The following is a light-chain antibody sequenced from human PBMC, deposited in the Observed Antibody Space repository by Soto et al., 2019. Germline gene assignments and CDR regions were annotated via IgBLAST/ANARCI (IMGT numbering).Light chain of an antibody. CDR3: QQRSNWPPVT. J-gene: IGKJ1*01. CDR1: QSVYTY. V-gene: IGKV3-11*01. Sequence: EVVLTQSPATVSLSPGERATLSCRASQSVYTYLAWYQQKPGQAPRLLIFDASKRATGIPARFSGTGSGTDFTLTISCLATEDVAVYYCQQRSNWPPVTFGQGTKVEIK. CDR2: DAS.